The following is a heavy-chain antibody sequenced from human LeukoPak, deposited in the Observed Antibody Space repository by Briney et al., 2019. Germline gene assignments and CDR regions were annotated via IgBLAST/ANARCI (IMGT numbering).Heavy chain of an antibody. J-gene: IGHJ4*02. D-gene: IGHD6-6*01. CDR1: GGSISSGGYY. V-gene: IGHV4-31*03. Sequence: SETLSLTCTVSGGSISSGGYYWSWIRQHPGKGLEWIGYIYYSGSTYYNPSLKSRVTISVDTSKNQFSPKLSSVTAADTAVYYCARAGDSSSYFDYWGQGTLVTVSS. CDR3: ARAGDSSSYFDY. CDR2: IYYSGST.